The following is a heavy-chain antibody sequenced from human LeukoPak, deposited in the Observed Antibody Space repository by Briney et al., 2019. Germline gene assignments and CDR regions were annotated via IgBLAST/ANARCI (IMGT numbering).Heavy chain of an antibody. CDR1: GGSISSSSYY. Sequence: SETLSLTCTVSGGSISSSSYYWGWIRQPPGKGLEWIGSIYYSGSTYYNPSLKSRVTIPVDTSKNQFSLKLSSVTAADTAVYYCARDQVRRVAVDVWGKGTTVTVSS. J-gene: IGHJ6*04. CDR2: IYYSGST. V-gene: IGHV4-39*07. CDR3: ARDQVRRVAVDV.